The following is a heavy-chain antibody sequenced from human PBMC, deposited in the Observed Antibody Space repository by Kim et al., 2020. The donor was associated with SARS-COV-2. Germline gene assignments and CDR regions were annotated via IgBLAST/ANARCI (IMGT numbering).Heavy chain of an antibody. V-gene: IGHV4-39*01. CDR3: ARRGGIVNNYNY. Sequence: YDNPSPQSRVTISVDTSKNQFSRNLRAVTATDTAVYYCARRGGIVNNYNYWGQGTLVTVSS. D-gene: IGHD1-1*01. J-gene: IGHJ4*02.